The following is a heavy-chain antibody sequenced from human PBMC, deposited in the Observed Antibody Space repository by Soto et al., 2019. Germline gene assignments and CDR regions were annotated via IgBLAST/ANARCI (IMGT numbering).Heavy chain of an antibody. V-gene: IGHV4-31*03. J-gene: IGHJ4*02. D-gene: IGHD3-22*01. CDR3: ARDRYDSSGYHFDY. CDR1: GGSISSSSYY. CDR2: IYYSGST. Sequence: SETLSLTCTVSGGSISSSSYYWSWIRQHPGKGLEWIGYIYYSGSTYYNPSLKSRVTISVDTSKNQFSLKLSSVTAADTAVYYCARDRYDSSGYHFDYWGQGTLVTVSS.